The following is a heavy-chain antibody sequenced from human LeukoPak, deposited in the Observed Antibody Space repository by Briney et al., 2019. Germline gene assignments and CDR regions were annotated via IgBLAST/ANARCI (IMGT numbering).Heavy chain of an antibody. V-gene: IGHV3-30*04. Sequence: GRSLRLSCAASGFTFSSYAMHWVRQAPGKGLEWVAVISYDGSNKYYADSVKGRFTISRDNSKNTLYLQMNSLRAEDTAVYYCARGVDYDIWTGYDYWGQGTLVTVSS. CDR1: GFTFSSYA. J-gene: IGHJ4*02. D-gene: IGHD3-9*01. CDR2: ISYDGSNK. CDR3: ARGVDYDIWTGYDY.